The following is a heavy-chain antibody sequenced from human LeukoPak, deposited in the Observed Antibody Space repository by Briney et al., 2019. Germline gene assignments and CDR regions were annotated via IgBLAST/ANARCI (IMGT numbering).Heavy chain of an antibody. D-gene: IGHD3-9*01. J-gene: IGHJ4*02. CDR2: ISAYNGNT. V-gene: IGHV1-18*01. CDR1: GYRFTSYG. Sequence: GSVKVSCMASGYRFTSYGISWVRQAPGQGLEWMGWISAYNGNTNYAQKLQGRVTMTTDTSTSTAYMELRSLRSDDTAVYYCARGGDGDILTGLVFDYWGQGTLVTVSS. CDR3: ARGGDGDILTGLVFDY.